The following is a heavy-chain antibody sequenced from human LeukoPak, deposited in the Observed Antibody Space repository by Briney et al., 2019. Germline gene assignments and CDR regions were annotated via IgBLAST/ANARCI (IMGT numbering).Heavy chain of an antibody. CDR3: ARGGFGELLFVYFDY. V-gene: IGHV4-34*01. D-gene: IGHD3-10*01. Sequence: PSETLSLTCAVSGGSFSGYYWSWIRQPPGKGLEWIGEINHSGSTNYNPSLKSRVTISVDTSKNQFSLKLSSVIAADTAVYCCARGGFGELLFVYFDYWGQGTLVTVSS. CDR2: INHSGST. CDR1: GGSFSGYY. J-gene: IGHJ4*02.